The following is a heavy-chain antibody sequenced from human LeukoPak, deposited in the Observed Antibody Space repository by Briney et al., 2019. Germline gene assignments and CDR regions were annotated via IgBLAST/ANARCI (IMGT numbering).Heavy chain of an antibody. Sequence: GGSLRPSSAASGFTFTAYAMSWFRQTPGKGLEWVDNIHDDGRVTNYVDSVKGRFTISRDDARNSVYLQLNSLRAEDTALYYCARGRGWVDHWGQGTLVTVSS. CDR3: ARGRGWVDH. D-gene: IGHD3-16*01. CDR1: GFTFTAYA. CDR2: IHDDGRVT. V-gene: IGHV3-7*01. J-gene: IGHJ4*02.